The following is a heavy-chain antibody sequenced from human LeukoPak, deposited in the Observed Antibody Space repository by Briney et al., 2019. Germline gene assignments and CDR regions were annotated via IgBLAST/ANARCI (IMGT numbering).Heavy chain of an antibody. CDR1: GGSISSSNYY. Sequence: SETLSLTCTVSGGSISSSNYYWGWIRQPPGKGLEWIGSMYYSGTTYYNPSLKSRVTISVDTSKNQFSLKLSSVTAADTALYYCARQTTILGHFRYWAQGTLVSVSS. CDR3: ARQTTILGHFRY. J-gene: IGHJ4*02. CDR2: MYYSGTT. V-gene: IGHV4-39*01. D-gene: IGHD3-3*01.